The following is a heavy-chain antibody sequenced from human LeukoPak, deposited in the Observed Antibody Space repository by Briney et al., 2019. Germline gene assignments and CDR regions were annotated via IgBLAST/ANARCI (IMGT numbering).Heavy chain of an antibody. J-gene: IGHJ6*03. CDR2: IYYSGTT. V-gene: IGHV4-39*01. CDR1: GGSISSSNYY. Sequence: SETLSLTCTVSGGSISSSNYYWGWIRQPPGKGLEWIGTIYYSGTTYYNPSLESRVTIFEDTSKNQFSLMLASVTAADTAVYYCARQISDYYYYYMDVWGKGTTVTVSS. CDR3: ARQISDYYYYYMDV. D-gene: IGHD2-15*01.